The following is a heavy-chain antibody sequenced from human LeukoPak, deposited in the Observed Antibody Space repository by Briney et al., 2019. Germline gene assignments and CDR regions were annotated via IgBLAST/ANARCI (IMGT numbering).Heavy chain of an antibody. CDR2: IYYSGST. J-gene: IGHJ4*02. CDR3: ASGWELHY. Sequence: RSSETLSLTCTVSGGSISSSSYYWGWIRQPPGKGLEWIGSIYYSGSTYYNPSLKSRVTISVNTSKNQISLKLSSVTAADTAVYYCASGWELHYWGQGTLVTVSS. V-gene: IGHV4-39*01. D-gene: IGHD1-26*01. CDR1: GGSISSSSYY.